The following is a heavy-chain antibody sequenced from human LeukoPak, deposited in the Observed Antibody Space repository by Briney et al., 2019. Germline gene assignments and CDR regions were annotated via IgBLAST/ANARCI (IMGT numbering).Heavy chain of an antibody. V-gene: IGHV1-8*01. D-gene: IGHD3-10*01. J-gene: IGHJ4*02. CDR1: GYTFTSYD. Sequence: SVKVSCKASGYTFTSYDINWVRQATGQGLEWMGWMNPNSGNTGYAQKFQGRVTMTRNTSISTAYMELSSLRSEDTAVYYCARGLRGVIPFDYWGQGTLVTVSS. CDR3: ARGLRGVIPFDY. CDR2: MNPNSGNT.